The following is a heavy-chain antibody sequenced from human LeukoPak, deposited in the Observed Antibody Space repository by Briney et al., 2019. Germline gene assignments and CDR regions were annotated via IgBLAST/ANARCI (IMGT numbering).Heavy chain of an antibody. D-gene: IGHD4-17*01. CDR2: IYYSGST. CDR3: ARGAVTTRESFDY. CDR1: GGSISSSSYY. J-gene: IGHJ4*02. V-gene: IGHV4-39*01. Sequence: SETLSLTCTVSGGSISSSSYYWGWIRRPPGKGLEWIGSIYYSGSTYYNPSLKSRVTISVDTSKNQFSLKLSSVTAADTAVYYCARGAVTTRESFDYWGQGTLVTVSS.